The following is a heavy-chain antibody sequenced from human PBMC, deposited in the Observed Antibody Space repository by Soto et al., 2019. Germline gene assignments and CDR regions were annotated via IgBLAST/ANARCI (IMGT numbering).Heavy chain of an antibody. J-gene: IGHJ6*02. CDR2: SANRADGYIT. CDR1: GYSFSGHY. V-gene: IGHV3-72*01. D-gene: IGHD2-21*01. CDR3: ARAAYLHGLDV. Sequence: EVQLVESGGDLVQPGGSLRLSCAVSGYSFSGHYMDWVRQAPGKGLEWVARSANRADGYITEYAAPVKGRFTISRDESESSLYLQMKGLKTEDTAVYYCARAAYLHGLDVWGQGTTVTVSS.